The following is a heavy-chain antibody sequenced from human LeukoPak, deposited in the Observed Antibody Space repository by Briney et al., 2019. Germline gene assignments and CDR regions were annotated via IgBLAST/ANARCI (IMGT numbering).Heavy chain of an antibody. CDR3: TRGVGFCSGGRCFPSGPADY. CDR1: GFIFNGYW. CDR2: IIGDGSST. Sequence: GESLRLSCAASGFIFNGYWMHWVRQAPGKGLMWVSHIIGDGSSTNYADSVKGRFTISRDNAKNTLYLQMNSLRAEDTAVYYCTRGVGFCSGGRCFPSGPADYWGQGTLVTVSS. V-gene: IGHV3-74*01. D-gene: IGHD2-15*01. J-gene: IGHJ4*02.